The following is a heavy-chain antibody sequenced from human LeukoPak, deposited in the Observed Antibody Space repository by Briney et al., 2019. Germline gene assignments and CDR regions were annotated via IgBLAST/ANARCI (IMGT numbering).Heavy chain of an antibody. CDR2: INHSGST. CDR1: GGSFSGYY. Sequence: SETLSLTCAVYGGSFSGYYWSWIRQPPGKGLEWIGEINHSGSTNYNPSLKSRVTISVDKSKNQFSLKLSSVTAADTAVYYCARSSYGDPPDYWGQGTLVTVSS. J-gene: IGHJ4*02. CDR3: ARSSYGDPPDY. D-gene: IGHD4-17*01. V-gene: IGHV4-34*01.